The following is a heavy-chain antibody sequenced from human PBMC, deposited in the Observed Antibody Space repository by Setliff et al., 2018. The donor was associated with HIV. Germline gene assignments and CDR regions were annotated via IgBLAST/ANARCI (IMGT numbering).Heavy chain of an antibody. V-gene: IGHV3-48*01. CDR1: GFSFSIYH. CDR3: VRDGSNSRSLNEGSMDV. J-gene: IGHJ6*03. CDR2: IRSDSTII. Sequence: GGSLRLSCAASGFSFSIYHMNWVRQAPGKGLEWVSYIRSDSTIIYYADSVKGRFTVSRDNVKNSLYLQMNSLRVEDTAVYFCVRDGSNSRSLNEGSMDVWGTGTTVTVSS. D-gene: IGHD3-10*01.